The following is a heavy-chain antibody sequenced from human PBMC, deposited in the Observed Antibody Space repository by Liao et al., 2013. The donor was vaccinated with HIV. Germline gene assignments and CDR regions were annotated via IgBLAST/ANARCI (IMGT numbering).Heavy chain of an antibody. Sequence: QVQLQESGPGLVKPSQTLSLTCTVSGGSISSGSYYWSWLRQPPGKGLEWIGKINHSGSTNYNPSLKSRVTISVDTSKNQFSLKLSSVTAADTAVYYCARTYYDFWSGPRPNRALGYWGQGTLVTVSS. CDR1: GGSISSGSYY. J-gene: IGHJ4*02. D-gene: IGHD3-3*01. V-gene: IGHV4-39*07. CDR3: ARTYYDFWSGPRPNRALGY. CDR2: INHSGST.